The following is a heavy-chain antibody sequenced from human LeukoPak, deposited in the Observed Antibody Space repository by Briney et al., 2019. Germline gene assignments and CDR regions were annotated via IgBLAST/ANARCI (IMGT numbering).Heavy chain of an antibody. CDR2: IHTSGST. D-gene: IGHD3-16*01. V-gene: IGHV4-61*02. J-gene: IGHJ4*02. CDR1: GGSISSGSYY. Sequence: PSETLSLTCSVSGGSISSGSYYWSWIRQPAGRGLEFIGRIHTSGSTNYNPSLKSRVTISVDTSKNQFSLKVSSVTAADTAVYYCASFDYDLYYFVYWGQGILVTVSS. CDR3: ASFDYDLYYFVY.